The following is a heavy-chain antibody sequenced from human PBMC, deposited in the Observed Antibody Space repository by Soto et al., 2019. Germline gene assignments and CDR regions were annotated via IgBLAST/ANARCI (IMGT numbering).Heavy chain of an antibody. D-gene: IGHD5-18*01. CDR1: GFTVSSNY. J-gene: IGHJ4*02. V-gene: IGHV3-53*01. CDR2: IYNTGRT. CDR3: NRSASYVKFDY. Sequence: EVQLVESGGGLIQPGGSLRLSCAASGFTVSSNYMSWVRQAPGKGLECVSIIYNTGRTYYADSVKGGFTISIDNYKNTQYLHMNSLRAEDTDVYYCNRSASYVKFDYWGQGALVTVSS.